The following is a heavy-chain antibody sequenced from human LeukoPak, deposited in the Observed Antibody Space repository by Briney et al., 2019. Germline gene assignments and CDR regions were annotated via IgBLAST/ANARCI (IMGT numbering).Heavy chain of an antibody. V-gene: IGHV3-30*18. Sequence: GGSLRLSCAASGFTFSSYGMHWVRQAPGKGLEWVAVISYDGSNKYYADSVKGRFTISRDNSKNTLYLQMNSLRAEDTAVYYCAKAGYSSSWFFDYWGQGTLVTVSS. CDR3: AKAGYSSSWFFDY. CDR2: ISYDGSNK. J-gene: IGHJ4*02. CDR1: GFTFSSYG. D-gene: IGHD6-13*01.